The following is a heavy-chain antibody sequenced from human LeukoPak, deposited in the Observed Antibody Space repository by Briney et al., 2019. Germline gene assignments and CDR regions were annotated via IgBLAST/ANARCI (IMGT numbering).Heavy chain of an antibody. Sequence: GGSLRLSCAASGFTFSSYEMNWVRQAPGKGLEWVSYLSSSGSTIYYAESVKGRFTISRDNAKNSLYLQMNSLRADDTAVYYCAREHCSSTSCSYFDYWGQGTLVTVSS. CDR3: AREHCSSTSCSYFDY. CDR2: LSSSGSTI. D-gene: IGHD2-2*01. V-gene: IGHV3-48*03. J-gene: IGHJ4*02. CDR1: GFTFSSYE.